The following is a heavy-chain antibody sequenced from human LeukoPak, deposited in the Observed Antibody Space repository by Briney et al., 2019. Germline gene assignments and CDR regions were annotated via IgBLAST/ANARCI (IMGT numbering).Heavy chain of an antibody. Sequence: PGGSLRLSCAASGFTFSTYSMHWVRQAPGKGLEWVSYISSSPTTIYYADSVKGRFSISRDNAKNSLYLQMNSLRAGDTAVYYCARILGNHFEYWGQGTLVTVSS. V-gene: IGHV3-48*01. J-gene: IGHJ4*02. D-gene: IGHD1-14*01. CDR3: ARILGNHFEY. CDR2: ISSSPTTI. CDR1: GFTFSTYS.